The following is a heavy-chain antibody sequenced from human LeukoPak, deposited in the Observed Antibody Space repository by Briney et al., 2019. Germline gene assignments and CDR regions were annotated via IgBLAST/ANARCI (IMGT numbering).Heavy chain of an antibody. J-gene: IGHJ6*03. Sequence: SDTLSLTCTVSGGSLSSYYWSWLPQPPGKGLDWIGSIYTSGSTNYTPSPKSRDTISLDTHKRQFPLTLISVTAADTAVYYCARLLPPGGSYSYYYYYMDGWGKGATVTVSS. D-gene: IGHD1-26*01. CDR1: GGSLSSYY. V-gene: IGHV4-4*09. CDR3: ARLLPPGGSYSYYYYYMDG. CDR2: IYTSGST.